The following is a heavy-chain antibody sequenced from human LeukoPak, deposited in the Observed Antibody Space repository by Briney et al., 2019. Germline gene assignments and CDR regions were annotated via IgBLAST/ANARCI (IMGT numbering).Heavy chain of an antibody. J-gene: IGHJ4*02. Sequence: GESLKISCKGSGYSFTSYWIGWVRQMPGKGLEWMRIIYPGDSDTRYSPSFQGQVTISADKSISTAYLQWSSLKASDTAMYYCARRPYEYYYDSSGYYYFDYWGQGTLVTVSS. CDR3: ARRPYEYYYDSSGYYYFDY. V-gene: IGHV5-51*01. CDR1: GYSFTSYW. CDR2: IYPGDSDT. D-gene: IGHD3-22*01.